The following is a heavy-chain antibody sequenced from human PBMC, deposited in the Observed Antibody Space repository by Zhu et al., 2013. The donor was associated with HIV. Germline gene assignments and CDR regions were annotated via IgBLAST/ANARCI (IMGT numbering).Heavy chain of an antibody. CDR2: ISAYNGNT. V-gene: IGHV1-18*01. D-gene: IGHD2-2*01. CDR3: ARFHCSSTSCYATGYYYYGMDV. J-gene: IGHJ6*02. CDR1: GYTFTSYG. Sequence: VQLVQSGAEVKKPGASVKVSCKASGYTFTSYGISWVRQAPGQGLEWMGWISAYNGNTNYAQKLQGRVTMTTDTSTSTAYMELRSLGSDDTAVYYCARFHCSSTSCYATGYYYYGMDVWGQGTTVTVSS.